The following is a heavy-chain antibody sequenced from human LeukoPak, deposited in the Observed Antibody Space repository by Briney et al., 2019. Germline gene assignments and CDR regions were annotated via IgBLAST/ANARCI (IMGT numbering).Heavy chain of an antibody. V-gene: IGHV3-23*01. D-gene: IGHD4-17*01. J-gene: IGHJ4*02. Sequence: GGSLRLSCEASGFSFPYGMSWVRQAPGKGLEWVSGITNSGENTYYADSVKGRFTISRDNSKNTLYLQMNSLRAEDTAVYYCAKSPYGDYGWLGGQGTLVTVSS. CDR2: ITNSGENT. CDR1: GFSFPYG. CDR3: AKSPYGDYGWL.